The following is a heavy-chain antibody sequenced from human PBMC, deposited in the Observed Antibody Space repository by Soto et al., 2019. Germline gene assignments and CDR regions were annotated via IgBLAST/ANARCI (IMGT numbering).Heavy chain of an antibody. V-gene: IGHV3-15*01. CDR3: TTDYMITFGGVYFDY. D-gene: IGHD3-16*01. CDR1: GFTFSNAW. J-gene: IGHJ4*02. CDR2: IKSKTDGGTT. Sequence: GGSLRLSCAASGFTFSNAWMSWVRQAPGKGLEWVGRIKSKTDGGTTDYAAPVKGRFTISRDDSKNTLYLQMNSLKTEDTAVYYCTTDYMITFGGVYFDYWGQGTLVTVSS.